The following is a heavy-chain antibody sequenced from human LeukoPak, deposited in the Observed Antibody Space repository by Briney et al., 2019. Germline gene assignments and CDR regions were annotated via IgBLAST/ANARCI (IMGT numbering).Heavy chain of an antibody. Sequence: GGSLRLSCAASGFTFSSYSMNWVRQAPGKGLEWVSSISSSSSYIYYADSVKGRFTISRDNAKNSLYLQMNSLRAEDTAVYYCARDLGMYSSSPPFDYWGQGTLVTVSS. D-gene: IGHD6-6*01. V-gene: IGHV3-21*01. J-gene: IGHJ4*02. CDR3: ARDLGMYSSSPPFDY. CDR1: GFTFSSYS. CDR2: ISSSSSYI.